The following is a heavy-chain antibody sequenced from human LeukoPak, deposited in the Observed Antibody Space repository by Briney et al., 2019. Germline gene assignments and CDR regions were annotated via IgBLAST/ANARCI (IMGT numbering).Heavy chain of an antibody. CDR2: IKTDGSDT. J-gene: IGHJ4*02. CDR3: ARGSLSSNDY. CDR1: GFTSSSYW. Sequence: GGSLRLSCAASGFTSSSYWMHWVRQAPGKGLVWVSRIKTDGSDTYHADSVKGRFTISRDNAKNTLYLQMHGLRAEDTAVYYCARGSLSSNDYWGQGALVTVSS. V-gene: IGHV3-74*01. D-gene: IGHD3-10*01.